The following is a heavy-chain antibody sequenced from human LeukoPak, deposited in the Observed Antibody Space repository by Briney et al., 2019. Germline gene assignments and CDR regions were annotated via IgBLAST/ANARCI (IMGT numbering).Heavy chain of an antibody. J-gene: IGHJ4*02. CDR1: GCSISSYY. Sequence: TSETLSLTCTVSGCSISSYYWSWIRQPAGKGLEWIGRVYTSGSTNYNPSLKSRVTVSVDTSKNQFSLKLSSVTAADMAVYYCAGDYPFDYWGQGTLVTVSS. V-gene: IGHV4-4*07. CDR2: VYTSGST. CDR3: AGDYPFDY.